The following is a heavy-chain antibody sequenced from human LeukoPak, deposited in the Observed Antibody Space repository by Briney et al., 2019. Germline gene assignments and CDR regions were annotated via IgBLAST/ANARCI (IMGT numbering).Heavy chain of an antibody. CDR2: IYYSGST. V-gene: IGHV4-59*12. J-gene: IGHJ1*01. Sequence: SSETLSLTCTVSGGSISSYYWSWIRQPPGKGLEWIGYIYYSGSTYYNPSLKSRVTISVDTSKNQFSLKLSSVTAADTAVYYCARDRDYYDSSGYTQWGQGTLVTVSS. CDR3: ARDRDYYDSSGYTQ. D-gene: IGHD3-22*01. CDR1: GGSISSYY.